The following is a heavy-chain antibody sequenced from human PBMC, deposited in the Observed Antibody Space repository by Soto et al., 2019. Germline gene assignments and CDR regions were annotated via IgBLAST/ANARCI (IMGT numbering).Heavy chain of an antibody. V-gene: IGHV3-30*19. CDR3: ARWGTTGGLNV. Sequence: QVQLVESGGGVVQPGTSLRLSCVGSGFTFRSYVIHWVRQAPGKGLEWVALTSYDGTNNYYGYSVKGRFTISRDNSKNTVDLQMDSLRLEDTSLYYCARWGTTGGLNVWGPGTLVSVSS. J-gene: IGHJ4*02. CDR1: GFTFRSYV. CDR2: TSYDGTNN. D-gene: IGHD3-16*01.